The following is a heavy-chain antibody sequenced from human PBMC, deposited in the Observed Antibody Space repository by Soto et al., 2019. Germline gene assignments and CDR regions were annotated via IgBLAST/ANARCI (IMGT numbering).Heavy chain of an antibody. CDR3: ARVSNDYGDLYFDY. CDR2: IYYSGST. V-gene: IGHV4-59*01. J-gene: IGHJ4*02. Sequence: PSETLSLTCTVSGGSISSYYWSWIRQPPGKGLEWIGYIYYSGSTNYNPSLKSRVTISVDTSKNQFSLKLSSVTAADTAVYYCARVSNDYGDLYFDYWGQGTLVTVSS. D-gene: IGHD4-17*01. CDR1: GGSISSYY.